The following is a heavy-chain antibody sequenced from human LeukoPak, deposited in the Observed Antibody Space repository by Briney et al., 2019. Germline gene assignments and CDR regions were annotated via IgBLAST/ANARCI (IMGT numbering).Heavy chain of an antibody. D-gene: IGHD6-19*01. CDR3: ARVGYHTSSGSLDY. CDR1: GFAFSEHD. CDR2: TTNKGKYYIT. Sequence: GGSLRLSCAASGFAFSEHDMDWVRQAPGRGLEWVGRTTNKGKYYITEYAASVRGRFTISRDDSKKSLYLQMDSLKTEDTAVYYCARVGYHTSSGSLDYWGQGTLVTVSS. V-gene: IGHV3-72*01. J-gene: IGHJ4*02.